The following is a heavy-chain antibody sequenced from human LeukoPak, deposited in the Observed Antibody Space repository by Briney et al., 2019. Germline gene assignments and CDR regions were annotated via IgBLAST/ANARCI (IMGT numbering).Heavy chain of an antibody. J-gene: IGHJ6*02. CDR3: ARLLEMRIAAAAYYYYGMDV. CDR1: GGSISSSSYY. V-gene: IGHV4-39*01. Sequence: PSGTLSLTCTVSGGSISSSSYYWGWIRQPPGKGLEWIGSIYYSGSTYYNPSLKSRVTISVDTSKNQFSLKLSSVTAADTAVYYCARLLEMRIAAAAYYYYGMDVWGQGTTVTVSS. CDR2: IYYSGST. D-gene: IGHD6-13*01.